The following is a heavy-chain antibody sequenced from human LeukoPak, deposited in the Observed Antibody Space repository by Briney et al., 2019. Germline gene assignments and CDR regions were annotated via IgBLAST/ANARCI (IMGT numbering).Heavy chain of an antibody. J-gene: IGHJ4*02. Sequence: KSSETLSLTCAVYGGSFSNYYWSWIRQPPGKGLEWIGEINHSGSTNYNPSLKSRVTIPVDRSKNQFSLKLSSVTAADTAVYYCARDRSYYGSGLDYWGQGTLVTVSS. D-gene: IGHD3-10*01. V-gene: IGHV4-34*01. CDR2: INHSGST. CDR1: GGSFSNYY. CDR3: ARDRSYYGSGLDY.